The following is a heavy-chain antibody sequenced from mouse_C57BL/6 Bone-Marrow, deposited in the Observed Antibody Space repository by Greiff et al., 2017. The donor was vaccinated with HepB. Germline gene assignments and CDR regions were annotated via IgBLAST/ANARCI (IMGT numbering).Heavy chain of an antibody. CDR3: AIDYRYEGAMDY. V-gene: IGHV5-4*01. CDR1: GFTFSSYA. Sequence: EVKLVESGGGLVKPGGSLKLSCAASGFTFSSYAMSWVRQTPEKRLEWVATISDGGSYTYYPDNVKGRFTISKDKAKNNLYLQMSQLTSEDTAMYYCAIDYRYEGAMDYWGQGTSVTVSS. D-gene: IGHD2-3*01. CDR2: ISDGGSYT. J-gene: IGHJ4*01.